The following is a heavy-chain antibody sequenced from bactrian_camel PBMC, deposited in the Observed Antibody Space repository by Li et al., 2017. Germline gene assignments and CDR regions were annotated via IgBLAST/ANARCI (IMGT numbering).Heavy chain of an antibody. CDR3: AADFVNKQLARSYNY. J-gene: IGHJ4*01. V-gene: IGHV3-3*01. CDR1: LYIYSSHC. D-gene: IGHD7*01. Sequence: QLVESGGGSVQAGDSLRLSCEISLYIYSSHCMGWFRQAPGKEREAVAAHYTGTATTYAADYVKGRFTISHDNAKNAVYLQMNSLKPEDTDIYYCAADFVNKQLARSYNYWGQGTQVTVS. CDR2: HYTGTATT.